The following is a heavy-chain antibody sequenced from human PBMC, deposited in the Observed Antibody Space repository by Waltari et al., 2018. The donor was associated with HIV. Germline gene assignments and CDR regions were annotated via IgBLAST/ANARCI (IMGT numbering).Heavy chain of an antibody. J-gene: IGHJ5*02. D-gene: IGHD3-22*01. CDR3: ARDTPDAYYYDTSGYWS. Sequence: QVQLVQAGAEVKKPGASVKVSCKASGYTFPGYYMHWVRQAPGQGLEWMGWINPNSGGTNYAQKFQGRVTMTRDTSISTAYMELSRLRSDDTAVYYCARDTPDAYYYDTSGYWSWGQGTLVTVSS. CDR1: GYTFPGYY. CDR2: INPNSGGT. V-gene: IGHV1-2*02.